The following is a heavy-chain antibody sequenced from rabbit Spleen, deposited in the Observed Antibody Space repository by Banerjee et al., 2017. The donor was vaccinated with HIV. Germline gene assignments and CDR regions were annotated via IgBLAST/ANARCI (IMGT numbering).Heavy chain of an antibody. V-gene: IGHV1S45*01. CDR1: GFSFSNRYV. D-gene: IGHD1-1*01. Sequence: QEQLVESGGGLVQPEGSLTLTCKASGFSFSNRYVMSWVRQAPGKGLEWIGCIGSNSDNTVYATWAKGRFTLSRTSSTTVDLKMTSLTAADTATYFCVRGASSSGYYSLWGQGTLVTVS. CDR2: IGSNSDNT. CDR3: VRGASSSGYYSL. J-gene: IGHJ4*01.